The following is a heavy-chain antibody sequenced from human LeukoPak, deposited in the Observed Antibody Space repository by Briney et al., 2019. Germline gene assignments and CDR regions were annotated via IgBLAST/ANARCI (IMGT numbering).Heavy chain of an antibody. Sequence: SETLSLTCAVYGGSFSGYYWSWIRQPPGKGLEWIGEINHSGSTNYNPSLKSRVTISVDTPKNQFSLKLSSVTAADTAVYYCARGDKSWYYFDYWGQGTLVTVSS. CDR1: GGSFSGYY. V-gene: IGHV4-34*01. J-gene: IGHJ4*02. CDR2: INHSGST. CDR3: ARGDKSWYYFDY. D-gene: IGHD6-13*01.